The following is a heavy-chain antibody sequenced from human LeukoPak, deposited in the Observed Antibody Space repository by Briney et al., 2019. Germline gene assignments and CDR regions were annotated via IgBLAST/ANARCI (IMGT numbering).Heavy chain of an antibody. J-gene: IGHJ4*02. Sequence: ASVKVSCKASGYTFTGYYMHWVRQAPGQGLEWMAWINPNSGGTYYAQNFHDRITMTRDTSISTAYMELSRLRSDDTAIYYCARANALYCSSTSCLFDYWGQGTLVTVSS. V-gene: IGHV1-2*02. CDR1: GYTFTGYY. CDR3: ARANALYCSSTSCLFDY. CDR2: INPNSGGT. D-gene: IGHD2-2*01.